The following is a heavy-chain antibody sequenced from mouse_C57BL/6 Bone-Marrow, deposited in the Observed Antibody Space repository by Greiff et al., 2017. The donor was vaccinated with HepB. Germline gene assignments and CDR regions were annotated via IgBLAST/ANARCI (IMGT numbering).Heavy chain of an antibody. J-gene: IGHJ4*01. CDR3: ARDGPGAMDY. CDR1: GFTFSSYA. CDR2: ISDGGSYT. Sequence: DVQLVESGEGLVKPGGSLKLSCAASGFTFSSYAMSWVRQTPEKRLEWVATISDGGSYTYYPDNVKGRFTISRDNAKNNLYLQMSHLKSEDTAMYYCARDGPGAMDYWGQGTSVTVSS. V-gene: IGHV5-4*01.